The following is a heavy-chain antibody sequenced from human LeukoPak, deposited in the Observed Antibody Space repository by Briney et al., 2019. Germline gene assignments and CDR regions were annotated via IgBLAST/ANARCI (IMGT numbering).Heavy chain of an antibody. Sequence: PGGSLRLSCAASGFTFSTYNMNWVRQAPGKGLEWVSYISSGGSTIYYADSVKGRFTISRDNAKNSLYLQMNSLRAEDTAVYYCARDQDVAGNFDYWGQGTLVTVSS. CDR2: ISSGGSTI. CDR1: GFTFSTYN. CDR3: ARDQDVAGNFDY. D-gene: IGHD6-19*01. J-gene: IGHJ4*02. V-gene: IGHV3-48*04.